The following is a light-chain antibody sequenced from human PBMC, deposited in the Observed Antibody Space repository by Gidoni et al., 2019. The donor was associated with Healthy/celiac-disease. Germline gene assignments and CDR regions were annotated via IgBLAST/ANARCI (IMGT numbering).Light chain of an antibody. Sequence: YGRASQSVSSSYLAWYQQKPGQAPRLLIYGASSRATGIPDRFSGSGSGTDFTLTISRLEPEDFAVYYCQQYGSSPNTFGQGTKVEIK. V-gene: IGKV3-20*01. CDR1: QSVSSSY. CDR2: GAS. J-gene: IGKJ1*01. CDR3: QQYGSSPNT.